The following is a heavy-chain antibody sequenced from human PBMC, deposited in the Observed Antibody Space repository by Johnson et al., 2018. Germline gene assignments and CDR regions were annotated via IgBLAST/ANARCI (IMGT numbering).Heavy chain of an antibody. CDR1: GFTFVTSW. D-gene: IGHD3-22*01. CDR3: AREYYYDSSGYIRDAFDI. Sequence: EVQLVESGGGLVQPGGSLRLSCAASGFTFVTSWMSWVRQAPGKGLEWVADIKQDGSEKYYVDSVKGRFTISRDNAKNSLYLQMNSLRAEDTAVYYCAREYYYDSSGYIRDAFDIWGQGTMVTVSS. V-gene: IGHV3-7*01. J-gene: IGHJ3*02. CDR2: IKQDGSEK.